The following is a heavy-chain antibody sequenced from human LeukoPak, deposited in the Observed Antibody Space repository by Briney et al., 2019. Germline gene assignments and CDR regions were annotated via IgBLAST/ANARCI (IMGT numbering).Heavy chain of an antibody. V-gene: IGHV7-4-1*02. J-gene: IGHJ3*02. CDR1: GYTFTSYA. CDR2: INTNTGNP. D-gene: IGHD6-19*01. Sequence: ASVKVSCKASGYTFTSYAMNWVRQAPGQGLEWMGWINTNTGNPTYAQGFTGRLVFSLDTSVSTAYLQISSLKAEDTAVYYCARPPNSSGWYPAVGGNAFDIWGQGTMVTVSS. CDR3: ARPPNSSGWYPAVGGNAFDI.